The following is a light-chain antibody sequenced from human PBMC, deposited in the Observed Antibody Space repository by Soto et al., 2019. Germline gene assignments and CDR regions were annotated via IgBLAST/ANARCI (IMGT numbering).Light chain of an antibody. CDR3: QKYDRAPRT. J-gene: IGKJ1*01. V-gene: IGKV1-39*01. Sequence: DIQMTQSPSSLSASVGDSVTIICRASQSVSSYLNWYQHKPGKAPKLLISAASTLESGVPSRFSGRGSGTDFTLTISGLQSEDFATYYCQKYDRAPRTFGPGTKVDIK. CDR2: AAS. CDR1: QSVSSY.